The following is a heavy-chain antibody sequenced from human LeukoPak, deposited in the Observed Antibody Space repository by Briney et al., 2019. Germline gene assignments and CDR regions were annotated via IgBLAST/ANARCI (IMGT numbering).Heavy chain of an antibody. J-gene: IGHJ4*02. CDR2: ISGSGGTS. Sequence: PGGSLRLSCAASGFSFSDYGMNWVRQAPGKGLEWVSAISGSGGTSYYADSVKGRFTISRDNSKNTLYLQMNSLRAEDTAVYYCAKDQERYSGSYYSYYFDYWGQGTLVTVSS. V-gene: IGHV3-23*01. CDR1: GFSFSDYG. D-gene: IGHD1-26*01. CDR3: AKDQERYSGSYYSYYFDY.